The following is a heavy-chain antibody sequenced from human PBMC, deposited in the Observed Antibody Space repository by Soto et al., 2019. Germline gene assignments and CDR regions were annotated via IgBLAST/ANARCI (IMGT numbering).Heavy chain of an antibody. CDR3: ASPHLLATVTTYLFDY. Sequence: GGSLRLSCAASGFTFSDYYMSWIRQAPGKGLEWVSYISSSSSYTNYADSVKGRFTISRDNAKNSLYLQTNSLRAEDTAVYYCASPHLLATVTTYLFDYWGQGTLVTVSS. J-gene: IGHJ4*02. CDR1: GFTFSDYY. D-gene: IGHD4-17*01. CDR2: ISSSSSYT. V-gene: IGHV3-11*06.